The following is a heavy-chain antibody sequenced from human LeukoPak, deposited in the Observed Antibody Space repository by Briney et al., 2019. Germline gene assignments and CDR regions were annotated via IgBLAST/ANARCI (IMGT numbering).Heavy chain of an antibody. J-gene: IGHJ5*02. CDR1: GYSISSGYY. V-gene: IGHV4-38-2*01. Sequence: SETLSLTCAVSGYSISSGYYWGWIRQPPGKGLEWIGSIYHSGSTYYNPSLKSRVTISVDTSKNQFSLKLSSVTAADTAVYYCAGSIAVAGIYRFDPWGQGTLVTVSS. CDR2: IYHSGST. CDR3: AGSIAVAGIYRFDP. D-gene: IGHD6-19*01.